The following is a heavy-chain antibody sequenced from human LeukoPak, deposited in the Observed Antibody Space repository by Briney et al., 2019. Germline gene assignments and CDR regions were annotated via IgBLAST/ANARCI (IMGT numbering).Heavy chain of an antibody. J-gene: IGHJ6*03. CDR3: AKQGALRQDYYMDV. V-gene: IGHV1-69*06. CDR1: GASFSSYA. Sequence: SMKVSCKASGASFSSYAISWVRQAPGQGLEWMGRIIPIFGTPNYAQRFQGRVTITADIVSSTAYMEVNNLTSEDTAVYFCAKQGALRQDYYMDVWGNGTTVTVSS. CDR2: IIPIFGTP.